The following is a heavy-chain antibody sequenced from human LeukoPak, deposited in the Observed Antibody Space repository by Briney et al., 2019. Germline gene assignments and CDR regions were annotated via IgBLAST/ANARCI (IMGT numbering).Heavy chain of an antibody. CDR2: IYYSGST. D-gene: IGHD2-2*01. V-gene: IGHV4-59*01. CDR1: GGSISSYY. Sequence: SETLSLTCTVSGGSISSYYWSWIRQPTGKGLEWLGYIYYSGSTNYNPSLKSRVTISVDTSKNQCSLKLSSVTAADTAVYYCARDTSRRNAGYYMDVWGKGTTVTISS. J-gene: IGHJ6*03. CDR3: ARDTSRRNAGYYMDV.